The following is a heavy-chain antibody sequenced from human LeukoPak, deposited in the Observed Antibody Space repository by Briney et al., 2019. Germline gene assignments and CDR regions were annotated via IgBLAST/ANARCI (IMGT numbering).Heavy chain of an antibody. V-gene: IGHV3-30*04. J-gene: IGHJ4*02. Sequence: PGGSLRLSCAASGFTFSSYAMHWVRQAPGKGLEWVAVISYDGSNKYYADSVKGRFTISRDNSKNTLYLQMNSLRAEDTAVYYCARSMARIQYYFDYWGQGTLVTVSS. CDR3: ARSMARIQYYFDY. CDR2: ISYDGSNK. CDR1: GFTFSSYA. D-gene: IGHD2/OR15-2a*01.